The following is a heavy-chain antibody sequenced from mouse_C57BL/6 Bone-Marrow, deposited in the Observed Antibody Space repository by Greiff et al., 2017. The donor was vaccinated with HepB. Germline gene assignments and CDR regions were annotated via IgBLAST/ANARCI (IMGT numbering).Heavy chain of an antibody. CDR1: GFTFSDYY. CDR3: ARDYPFYAMDY. Sequence: EVMLVESEGGLVQPGSSMKLSCTASGFTFSDYYMAWVRQVPEKGLEWVANINYDGSSTYYLDSLKSRFIISRDNAKNILYLQMSSLKSEDTATYYCARDYPFYAMDYWGQGTSVTVSS. J-gene: IGHJ4*01. V-gene: IGHV5-16*01. CDR2: INYDGSST.